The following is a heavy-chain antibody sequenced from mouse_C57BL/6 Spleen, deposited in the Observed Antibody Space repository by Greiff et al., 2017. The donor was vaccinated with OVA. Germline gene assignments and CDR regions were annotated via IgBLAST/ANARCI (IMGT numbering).Heavy chain of an antibody. CDR1: GYTFTSYW. D-gene: IGHD1-1*01. CDR2: INPSNGGS. CDR3: ARPGSSYVAMDY. Sequence: QVQLQQPGTELVKPGASVKLSCKASGYTFTSYWMHWVKQRPGQGLEWIGNINPSNGGSNYNEKFKSKATLTVDKSSSTAYMQLSSLTSEDSAVYYCARPGSSYVAMDYWGQGTSVTVSS. J-gene: IGHJ4*01. V-gene: IGHV1-53*01.